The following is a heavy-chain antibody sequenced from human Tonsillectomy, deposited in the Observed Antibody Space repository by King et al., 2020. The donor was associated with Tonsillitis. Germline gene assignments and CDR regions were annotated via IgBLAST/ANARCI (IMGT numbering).Heavy chain of an antibody. CDR1: GFTFSDYA. CDR2: ISYDGSSK. CDR3: TSGSWGSRLRLGYDC. J-gene: IGHJ4*02. Sequence: VQLVESGGGVVQPGRSLRLSCAASGFTFSDYALHWVRQAPGKGLEWVAAISYDGSSKYYTDSVKGRFTISRDSSENTLYLQMNSLRAEDTAVYYCTSGSWGSRLRLGYDCWGQGTLVTVSS. D-gene: IGHD6-13*01. V-gene: IGHV3-30*04.